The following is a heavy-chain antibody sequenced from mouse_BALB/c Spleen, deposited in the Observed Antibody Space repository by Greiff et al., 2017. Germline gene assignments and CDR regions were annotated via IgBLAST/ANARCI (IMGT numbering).Heavy chain of an antibody. CDR3: ARDLPYGNYYYAMDY. Sequence: EVHLVESGPGLVKPSQSLSLTCSVTGYSITSGYYWNWIRQFPGNKLEWMGYISYDGSNNYNPSLKNRISITRDTSKNQFFLKLNSVTTEDTATYYCARDLPYGNYYYAMDYWGQGTSVTVSS. J-gene: IGHJ4*01. CDR2: ISYDGSN. CDR1: GYSITSGYY. V-gene: IGHV3-6*02. D-gene: IGHD2-1*01.